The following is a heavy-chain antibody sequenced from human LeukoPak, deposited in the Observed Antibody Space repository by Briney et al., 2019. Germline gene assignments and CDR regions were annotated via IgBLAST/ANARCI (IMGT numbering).Heavy chain of an antibody. CDR2: INSDGSST. Sequence: PGGSLRLYCAASGFTFSSYWMHWVRQAPGKGLVWVSRINSDGSSTSYADSVKGRFTISRDNAKNTLYLQMNSLRAEDTAVYYCARGGSSGWYGGESYYFDYWGQGTLVTVSS. J-gene: IGHJ4*02. V-gene: IGHV3-74*01. CDR3: ARGGSSGWYGGESYYFDY. D-gene: IGHD6-19*01. CDR1: GFTFSSYW.